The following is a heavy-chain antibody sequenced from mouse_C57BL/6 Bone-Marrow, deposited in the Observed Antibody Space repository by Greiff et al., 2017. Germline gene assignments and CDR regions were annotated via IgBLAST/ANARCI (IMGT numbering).Heavy chain of an antibody. CDR1: GFTFSDYY. CDR2: INYDGSST. Sequence: EVKLMESEGGLVQPGSSMKLSCTASGFTFSDYYMAWVRQVPEKGLEWVANINYDGSSTHYLDSLKSRFIISRDNAKTILYLQMSSLKSEDTATYYCARDQGAMDYWGQGTSVTVSS. J-gene: IGHJ4*01. CDR3: ARDQGAMDY. D-gene: IGHD3-2*02. V-gene: IGHV5-16*01.